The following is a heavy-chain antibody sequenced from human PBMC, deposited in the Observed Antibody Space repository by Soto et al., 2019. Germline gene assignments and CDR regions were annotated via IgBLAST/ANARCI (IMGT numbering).Heavy chain of an antibody. CDR2: ISGSGGST. CDR3: AKDNRGSSSRGRFDP. D-gene: IGHD6-13*01. CDR1: GFTFSSYA. J-gene: IGHJ5*02. V-gene: IGHV3-23*01. Sequence: GGSLRLSCAASGFTFSSYAMSWVRQAPGKGLEWVSAISGSGGSTYYADSVKGRFTISRDNSKNTLYLQMNSLRAEDTAVYYCAKDNRGSSSRGRFDPWGQGTLVTVSS.